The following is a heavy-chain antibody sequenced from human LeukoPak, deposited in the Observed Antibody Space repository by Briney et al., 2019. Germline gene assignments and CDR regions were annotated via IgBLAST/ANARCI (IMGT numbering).Heavy chain of an antibody. J-gene: IGHJ6*02. CDR2: IRSDTGT. V-gene: IGHV3-66*01. CDR3: ARESNRRLHYYGIDV. D-gene: IGHD2-15*01. Sequence: GGSLRLSFAVSGFTSSTAWLTWVRQAPGKGLQWVSMIRSDTGTDYADSVKGRFTISRDSSNNTLFLQMNSLRAEDTAVYYCARESNRRLHYYGIDVWGLGTTVTVSS. CDR1: GFTSSTAW.